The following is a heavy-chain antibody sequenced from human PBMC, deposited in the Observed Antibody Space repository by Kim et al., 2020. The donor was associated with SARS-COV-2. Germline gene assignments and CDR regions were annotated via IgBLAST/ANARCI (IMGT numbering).Heavy chain of an antibody. Sequence: SETLSLTCTVSGGSISSYYWSWIRQPPGKGLEWIGYIYYSGSTNYNPSLKSRVTISVDTSKNQFSLKLSSVTAADTAVYYCARGCYDFWSGYPNYYYYMDVWGKGTTVTVSS. CDR2: IYYSGST. D-gene: IGHD3-3*01. CDR1: GGSISSYY. V-gene: IGHV4-59*01. J-gene: IGHJ6*03. CDR3: ARGCYDFWSGYPNYYYYMDV.